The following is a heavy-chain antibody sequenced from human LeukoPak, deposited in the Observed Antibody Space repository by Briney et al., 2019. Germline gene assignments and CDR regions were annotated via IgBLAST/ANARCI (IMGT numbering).Heavy chain of an antibody. D-gene: IGHD3-22*01. CDR2: INSDGSST. J-gene: IGHJ4*02. CDR1: GFTFSSYW. CDR3: AKAISSGYFEYYFDY. Sequence: GGSLRLSCAASGFTFSSYWMHWVRQAPGKGLVWVSRINSDGSSTSYADSVKGRFTISRDNSKNTLFLQMNSLRAEDTAVYYCAKAISSGYFEYYFDYWGQGTLVTVSS. V-gene: IGHV3-74*01.